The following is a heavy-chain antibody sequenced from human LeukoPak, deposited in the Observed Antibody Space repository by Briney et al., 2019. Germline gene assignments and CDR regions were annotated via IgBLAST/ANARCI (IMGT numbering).Heavy chain of an antibody. J-gene: IGHJ6*02. Sequence: GGSLRLSCAASGFTFSSYAMSWVRQAPGKGLEWVSAISGSGGSTYYADSVKGRFTISRDNPKNTLYLQMNSLRAEDTAVYYCASLQLSIPYYYYYGMDVWGQGTTVTVSS. CDR3: ASLQLSIPYYYYYGMDV. CDR2: ISGSGGST. V-gene: IGHV3-23*01. CDR1: GFTFSSYA. D-gene: IGHD2-2*01.